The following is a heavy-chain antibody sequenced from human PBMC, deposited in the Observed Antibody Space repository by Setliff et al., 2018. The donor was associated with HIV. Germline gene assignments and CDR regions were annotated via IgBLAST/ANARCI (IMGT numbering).Heavy chain of an antibody. J-gene: IGHJ3*02. CDR3: ARGPLGSAPRYWRAFVI. Sequence: PSETLSLTCAVYDGSFSAYFWSWIRQPPGKGLEWIGEINHSGSTNYNPSLKSRVSISLDTSKNQFSLKLSSVTAADTAVYYCARGPLGSAPRYWRAFVIWGQGTMVTVSS. D-gene: IGHD2-15*01. CDR1: DGSFSAYF. CDR2: INHSGST. V-gene: IGHV4-34*01.